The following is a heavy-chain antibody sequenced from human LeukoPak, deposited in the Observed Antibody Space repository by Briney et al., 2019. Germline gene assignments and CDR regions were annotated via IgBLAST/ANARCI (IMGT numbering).Heavy chain of an antibody. CDR1: GGSISSSNW. CDR3: ARRTYSASYWKHFDY. V-gene: IGHV4-4*02. Sequence: SETLSLTCAVSGGSISSSNWWSWVRQPPGKGLEWIGEIYHSGSTNYNPSLKSRVIISVDKSKNQFSLKLNSVPAADTAVYFCARRTYSASYWKHFDYWGQGTLVTVSS. D-gene: IGHD1-26*01. CDR2: IYHSGST. J-gene: IGHJ4*02.